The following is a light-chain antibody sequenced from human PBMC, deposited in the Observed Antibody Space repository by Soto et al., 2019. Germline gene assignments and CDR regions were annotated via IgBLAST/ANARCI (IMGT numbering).Light chain of an antibody. CDR1: SSDVGGYNY. CDR3: SSYAGSNNVV. J-gene: IGLJ2*01. Sequence: QSGLTQPPSASGSPGQSVTISCTGTSSDVGGYNYVSWSQHHPGKAPKLMIYEVTKRPSGVPDRFSGSKSGNTASLTVSGLQAEDDSDYYCSSYAGSNNVVFGGGTKLTVL. CDR2: EVT. V-gene: IGLV2-8*01.